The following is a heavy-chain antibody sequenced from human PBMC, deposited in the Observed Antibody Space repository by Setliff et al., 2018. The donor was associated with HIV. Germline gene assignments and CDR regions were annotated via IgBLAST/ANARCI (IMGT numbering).Heavy chain of an antibody. D-gene: IGHD6-13*01. CDR1: GYTLTGYY. J-gene: IGHJ4*01. V-gene: IGHV1-2*06. Sequence: ASVKVSCKASGYTLTGYYMHWVRQAPGQGLEWMGRINPNSGGTNYAQKFQGRVTITRDTSASAAYMQLNSLRSEDTAVYYCARQFSSSWYVFDYWGQGALVTVSS. CDR2: INPNSGGT. CDR3: ARQFSSSWYVFDY.